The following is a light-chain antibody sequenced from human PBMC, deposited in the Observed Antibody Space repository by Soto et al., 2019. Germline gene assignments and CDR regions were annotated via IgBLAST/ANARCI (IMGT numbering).Light chain of an antibody. J-gene: IGKJ2*01. CDR3: KQYNNWPPSVTYN. V-gene: IGKV3-15*01. CDR1: QTVTTN. Sequence: ETVMTQAPATLSVSPGERVTLSCRASQTVTTNLAWYQQKSGQAPRLLIYGASTRATGIPARFSGSGSGTEFTLTISNLQAEDSALYYSKQYNNWPPSVTYNFGQGPTVDI. CDR2: GAS.